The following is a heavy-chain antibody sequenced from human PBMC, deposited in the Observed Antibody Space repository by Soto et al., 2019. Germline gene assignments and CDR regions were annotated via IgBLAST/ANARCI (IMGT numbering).Heavy chain of an antibody. Sequence: QVQLVQSGAEVKKPGSSVKVSCKASGGTFSSFAISWVRQAPGQGLEWMGGIIPISGTANNAQKFQGRVTITADDFTSTAYMDRSSLRSEDTAVYYCARARDGYCSGGSCYYFDYWGQGTLVTVSS. CDR3: ARARDGYCSGGSCYYFDY. CDR2: IIPISGTA. J-gene: IGHJ4*02. V-gene: IGHV1-69*12. CDR1: GGTFSSFA. D-gene: IGHD2-15*01.